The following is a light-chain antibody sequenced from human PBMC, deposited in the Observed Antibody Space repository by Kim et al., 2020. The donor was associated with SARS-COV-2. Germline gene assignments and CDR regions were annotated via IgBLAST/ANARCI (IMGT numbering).Light chain of an antibody. CDR3: QVWDSSTDHRVL. CDR2: YDS. J-gene: IGLJ3*02. Sequence: PGKAGRITWGGTSLGSKSVPWYQQKPGQAPVLVISYDSDRPSGIPERFSGSNSGNTATLTISRVGAGDEADYYCQVWDSSTDHRVLFGGGTQLTVL. V-gene: IGLV3-21*04. CDR1: SLGSKS.